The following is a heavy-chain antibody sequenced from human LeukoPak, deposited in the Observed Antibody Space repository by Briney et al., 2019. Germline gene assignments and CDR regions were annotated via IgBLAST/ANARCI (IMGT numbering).Heavy chain of an antibody. J-gene: IGHJ5*02. CDR3: AKDDLLGYCSGGSCYPTRT. CDR2: ISGSGGST. Sequence: PGGSLRLSCAASGFTFSSYAMSWVRQAPGKGLEWVSAISGSGGSTYYADSVKGRFTISRDNSKNTLYLQMNSLRAEDTAVYYCAKDDLLGYCSGGSCYPTRTWGQGTLVTVSS. CDR1: GFTFSSYA. D-gene: IGHD2-15*01. V-gene: IGHV3-23*01.